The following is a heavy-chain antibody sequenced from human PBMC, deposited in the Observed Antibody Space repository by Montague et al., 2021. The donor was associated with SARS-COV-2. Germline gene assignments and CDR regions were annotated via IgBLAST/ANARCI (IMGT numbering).Heavy chain of an antibody. D-gene: IGHD6-13*01. CDR1: GGSISSTSYY. CDR3: ARAPIYRSSWYAYFDY. CDR2: IYHSGST. Sequence: SETLSLTCTVSGGSISSTSYYWGWIRQSPGKGLEWIGSIYHSGSTYYSPSLKSRLSLSVETSKNQFSLKLTSVTAADTAVYFCARAPIYRSSWYAYFDYWGQGTLVTVSS. J-gene: IGHJ4*02. V-gene: IGHV4-39*01.